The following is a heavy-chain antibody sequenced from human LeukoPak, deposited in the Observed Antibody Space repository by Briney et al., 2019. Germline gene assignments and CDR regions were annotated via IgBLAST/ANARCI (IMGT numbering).Heavy chain of an antibody. CDR1: GFTVSSNY. CDR2: VSGSGGGT. D-gene: IGHD3-3*02. V-gene: IGHV3-23*01. Sequence: GGSLRLSCAASGFTVSSNYMSWVRQAPGKGPEWVSSVSGSGGGTYYADSVKGRFTSSRDNSKNTLYLQMNGLRAEDTAVYYCAKDRRISHCCFPLDYWGQGTLVTVSS. J-gene: IGHJ4*02. CDR3: AKDRRISHCCFPLDY.